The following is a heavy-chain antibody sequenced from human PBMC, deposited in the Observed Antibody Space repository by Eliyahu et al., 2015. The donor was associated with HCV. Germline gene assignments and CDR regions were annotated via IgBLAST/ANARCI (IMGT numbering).Heavy chain of an antibody. CDR3: AVSTHMRFLGAEYFQH. J-gene: IGHJ1*01. V-gene: IGHV1-69*01. CDR1: GGTFSSYA. Sequence: QVQLXQSGAEVKKPGSSVKVSCKASGGTFSSYAISWVRQAPGQGLEWMGGIIPIFGTANYAQKFQGRVTITADESTSTAYMELSSLRSEDTAVYYCAVSTHMRFLGAEYFQHWGQGTLVTVSS. D-gene: IGHD3-3*01. CDR2: IIPIFGTA.